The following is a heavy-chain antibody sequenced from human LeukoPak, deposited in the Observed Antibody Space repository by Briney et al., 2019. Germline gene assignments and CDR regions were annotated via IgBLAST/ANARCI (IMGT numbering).Heavy chain of an antibody. CDR1: GYTFTGYY. D-gene: IGHD3-9*01. Sequence: ASVKVSCKASGYTFTGYYMHWVRQAPGQGLEWMGWINPDSGGTNYAQKFQGRVTMTRDTSISTAYMELSRLRSDDTAVYYCARSPDILTGENFDYWGQGTLVTVSS. J-gene: IGHJ4*02. V-gene: IGHV1-2*02. CDR3: ARSPDILTGENFDY. CDR2: INPDSGGT.